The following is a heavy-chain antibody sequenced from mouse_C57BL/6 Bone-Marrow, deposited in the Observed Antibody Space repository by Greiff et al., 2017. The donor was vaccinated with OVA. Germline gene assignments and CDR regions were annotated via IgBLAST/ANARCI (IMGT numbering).Heavy chain of an antibody. CDR2: IHPNSGST. V-gene: IGHV1-64*01. CDR3: AREGIYDGYYREFDY. D-gene: IGHD2-3*01. Sequence: QVQLQQPGAELVKPGASVKLSCKASGYTFTSYWMHWVKQRPGQGLEWIGMIHPNSGSTNYNEKFKSKATLTVDKSSSTAYMQLSSLTSEDSAVYYCAREGIYDGYYREFDYWGQGTTLTVSS. CDR1: GYTFTSYW. J-gene: IGHJ2*01.